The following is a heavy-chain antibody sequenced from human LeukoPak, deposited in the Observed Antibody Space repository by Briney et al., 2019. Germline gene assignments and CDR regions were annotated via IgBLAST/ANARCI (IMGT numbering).Heavy chain of an antibody. CDR2: IYYSGRT. V-gene: IGHV4-59*11. CDR3: ARGPTSSGFEY. CDR1: GDSISPHY. D-gene: IGHD3-10*01. Sequence: SETLSLTCTVSGDSISPHYWSWIRQSPGRGLEWIGYIYYSGRTEHSPSLRSRVTISVDTSKNHFSLKLTSLTVADTAVYYCARGPTSSGFEYWGQGTLVTVSS. J-gene: IGHJ4*02.